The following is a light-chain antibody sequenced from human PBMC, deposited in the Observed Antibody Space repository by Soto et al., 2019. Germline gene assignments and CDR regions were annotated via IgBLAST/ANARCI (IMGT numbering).Light chain of an antibody. CDR3: QQRGNWWT. CDR2: DAS. J-gene: IGKJ1*01. CDR1: QSVSSY. V-gene: IGKV3-11*01. Sequence: EIEVTQSPATLSLSPGERATLSCRASQSVSSYLAWYQQKPGQAPRLLIYDASNRATGIPARFSGSGSGTDFTLTISSLEPEDFAVYYCQQRGNWWTFGQGTKVDIK.